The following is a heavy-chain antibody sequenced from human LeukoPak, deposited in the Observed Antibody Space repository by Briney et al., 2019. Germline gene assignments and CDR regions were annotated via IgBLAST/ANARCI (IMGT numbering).Heavy chain of an antibody. CDR3: ARGKAGAYDISTGYYNAGVSDY. V-gene: IGHV3-21*01. Sequence: PGGSLTLSCTASGFTLSKYSMNWARQAPGKGLEWVSSISGSSSWLYYTDSVKGRFTISRDNARKALYLQMNSLRAQDTAIYFCARGKAGAYDISTGYYNAGVSDYWGEGRSVAVSS. J-gene: IGHJ4*02. CDR1: GFTLSKYS. CDR2: ISGSSSWL. D-gene: IGHD3-9*01.